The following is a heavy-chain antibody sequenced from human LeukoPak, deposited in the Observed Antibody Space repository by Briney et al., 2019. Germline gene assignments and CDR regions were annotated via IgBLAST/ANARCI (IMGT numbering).Heavy chain of an antibody. CDR2: ISWNSGSI. CDR3: AKDRAATGYYYGMDV. D-gene: IGHD3-9*01. J-gene: IGHJ6*02. CDR1: GFTFDDYA. V-gene: IGHV3-9*01. Sequence: GGSLRLSCAASGFTFDDYAMHWVRQAPGKGLEWVSGISWNSGSIGYADSVKGRFTISRDNAKNSLYLQMNSLRAEDTALYYCAKDRAATGYYYGMDVWGQGTTVTVSS.